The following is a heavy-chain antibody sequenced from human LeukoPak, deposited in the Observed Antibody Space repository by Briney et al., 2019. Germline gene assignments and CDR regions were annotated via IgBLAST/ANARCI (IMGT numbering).Heavy chain of an antibody. CDR1: DYTFTDYY. V-gene: IGHV1-2*02. Sequence: ASVKVSCTASDYTFTDYYMHWVRQAPGQGLEWMGWINPNSGDTNYAQKFQGRVTLTRDPSISTAYMELSRLRSDDTAVYYCARDAWLVGTTNLYYFDYWGQGTLVTVSS. CDR3: ARDAWLVGTTNLYYFDY. CDR2: INPNSGDT. D-gene: IGHD1-26*01. J-gene: IGHJ4*02.